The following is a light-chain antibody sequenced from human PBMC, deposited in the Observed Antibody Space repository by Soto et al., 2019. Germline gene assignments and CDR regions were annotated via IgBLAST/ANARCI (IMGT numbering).Light chain of an antibody. J-gene: IGLJ2*01. CDR1: SRDVGDYNY. CDR3: SSYTRSSSSVV. Sequence: QSALTQPASVSGSPGQSITISCTGTSRDVGDYNYVSWYQQHPGTVPKLVIYEVTNRPSGVSSRFSGSKSGNTASLNISGLQAEDEADYYCSSYTRSSSSVVFGGGTKLTVL. V-gene: IGLV2-14*01. CDR2: EVT.